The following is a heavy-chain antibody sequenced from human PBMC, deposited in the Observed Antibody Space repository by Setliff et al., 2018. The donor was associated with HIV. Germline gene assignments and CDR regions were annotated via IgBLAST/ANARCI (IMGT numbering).Heavy chain of an antibody. CDR2: IFYSGIT. J-gene: IGHJ3*02. V-gene: IGHV4-34*12. D-gene: IGHD3-3*01. Sequence: KPSETLSLTCVVYRGSFSDYYWTWIRQPPGKGLEWIGSIFYSGITYYNPSLKSRVTISVDTSKNQFSLKLSSVTAADTAIYYCARVPRITTLRNAFDIWGQGTMVTVSS. CDR1: RGSFSDYY. CDR3: ARVPRITTLRNAFDI.